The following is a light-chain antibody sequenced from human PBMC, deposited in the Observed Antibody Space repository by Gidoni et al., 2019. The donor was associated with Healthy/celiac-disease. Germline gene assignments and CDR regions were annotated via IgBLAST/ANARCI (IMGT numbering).Light chain of an antibody. Sequence: EIVLTQSPGTLSLSPGERATLSCRASQSVSSSYLAWYQQKPGQAPRLLIYGASSRAPGIPDRFSGSGSGTDFPLTISRLEPEDFAVYYCQQYGSSHTFGQXTKLEIK. CDR2: GAS. J-gene: IGKJ2*01. CDR3: QQYGSSHT. V-gene: IGKV3-20*01. CDR1: QSVSSSY.